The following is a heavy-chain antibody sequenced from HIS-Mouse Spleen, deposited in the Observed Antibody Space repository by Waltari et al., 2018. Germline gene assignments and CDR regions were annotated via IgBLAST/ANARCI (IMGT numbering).Heavy chain of an antibody. J-gene: IGHJ4*02. CDR1: GYTFTGYY. CDR2: INPNGGGQ. D-gene: IGHD6-19*01. Sequence: QVQLVQSGAEVKKPGASVKVSCKASGYTFTGYYMHWVRQAPGQGLEWMGWINPNGGGQNYAQNVQGRVTMTRETSISTAYMELSRLRSDDTAVYYCASDTIAVAGLTRDYWGQGTLVTVSS. CDR3: ASDTIAVAGLTRDY. V-gene: IGHV1-2*02.